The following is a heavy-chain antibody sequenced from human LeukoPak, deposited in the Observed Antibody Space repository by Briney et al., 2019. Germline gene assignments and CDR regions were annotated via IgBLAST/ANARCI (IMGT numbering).Heavy chain of an antibody. V-gene: IGHV1-69*04. CDR2: IIPILGIA. CDR1: GGTFSSYA. D-gene: IGHD2/OR15-2a*01. Sequence: SVKVSCKASGGTFSSYAISWVRQAPGQGLEWMGRIIPILGIANYAQKFQGRVTITADKSTSTAYMELSSLRSEDTAVYSCATGRGYFAIHYYMDVWGKGTTVTVSS. CDR3: ATGRGYFAIHYYMDV. J-gene: IGHJ6*03.